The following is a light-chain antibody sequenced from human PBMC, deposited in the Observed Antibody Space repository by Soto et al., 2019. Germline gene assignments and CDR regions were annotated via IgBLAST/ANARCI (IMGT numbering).Light chain of an antibody. J-gene: IGKJ4*01. CDR3: MQRIEFPLT. Sequence: DIVMTRTPLSLPVTPGEPASISCGSSQSLLDSDDGNTYLDWYLQKPGQSPQLLIYTVSYRASGVPDRFSGSGSGTDFTLKISRVEAEDVGVYYCMQRIEFPLTFGGGTKVDIK. CDR2: TVS. V-gene: IGKV2-40*01. CDR1: QSLLDSDDGNTY.